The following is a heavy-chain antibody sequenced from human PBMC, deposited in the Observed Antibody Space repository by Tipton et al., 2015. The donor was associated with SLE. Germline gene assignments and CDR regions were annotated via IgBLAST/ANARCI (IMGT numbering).Heavy chain of an antibody. CDR2: FYHRGTT. CDR1: GHSISSGFY. Sequence: LRLSCSVSGHSISSGFYWGWIRQSPGKGLEWIGNFYHRGTTYYNPSPKSRVTISADTSKNHLSLKLTSVTAADTAVYFCARSSSVRTLLWPTFAYWGQGTLVTVSS. V-gene: IGHV4-38-2*01. J-gene: IGHJ4*02. CDR3: ARSSSVRTLLWPTFAY. D-gene: IGHD2/OR15-2a*01.